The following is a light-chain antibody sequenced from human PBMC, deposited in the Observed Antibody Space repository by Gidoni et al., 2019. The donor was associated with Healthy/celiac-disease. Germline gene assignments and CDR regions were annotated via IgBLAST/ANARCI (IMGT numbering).Light chain of an antibody. CDR2: DAS. J-gene: IGKJ3*01. CDR1: QDISNY. Sequence: DIQMTQSPSSLSASVGDRATITCQASQDISNYLNWYQQKPGKAPKLLIYDASNLETGVPSRFSGSGSGTDFTFTISSLQPEDIATYYCQQYDNLPPAGSFTFXPXTKVDIK. CDR3: QQYDNLPPAGSFT. V-gene: IGKV1-33*01.